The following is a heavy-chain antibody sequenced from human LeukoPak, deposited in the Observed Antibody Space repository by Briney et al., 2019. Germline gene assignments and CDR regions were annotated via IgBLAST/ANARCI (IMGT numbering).Heavy chain of an antibody. D-gene: IGHD2-15*01. CDR2: ISAYNGNT. V-gene: IGHV1-18*03. J-gene: IGHJ5*02. CDR1: GYTFTSYG. Sequence: ASVKVSCKASGYTFTSYGISWVRQAPGQGLEWRGWISAYNGNTNYAQKLQGRVTMTTDTSASTAYMELSSLRSEDMAVYYCARGCSGGSCYSPTFDPWGQGTLVTVSS. CDR3: ARGCSGGSCYSPTFDP.